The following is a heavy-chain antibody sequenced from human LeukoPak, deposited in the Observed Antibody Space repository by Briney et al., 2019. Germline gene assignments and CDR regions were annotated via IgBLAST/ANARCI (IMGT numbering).Heavy chain of an antibody. CDR1: EFTFSKYA. J-gene: IGHJ3*02. D-gene: IGHD1-26*01. V-gene: IGHV3-33*01. CDR3: TFEIGRSQGAFDI. Sequence: GGSLRLSCAASEFTFSKYAMHWVRQTPGKGLEWVAAIWNDGSDENYADSVKGRFTISSDNSKSTLYLQMNSLRAEDTAVYYCTFEIGRSQGAFDIWGQGTMITVSS. CDR2: IWNDGSDE.